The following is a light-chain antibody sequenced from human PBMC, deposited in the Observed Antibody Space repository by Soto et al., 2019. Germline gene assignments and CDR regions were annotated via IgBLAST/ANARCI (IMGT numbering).Light chain of an antibody. CDR3: QQSSSWPLT. V-gene: IGKV3-11*01. CDR1: QSVGSY. J-gene: IGKJ4*01. CDR2: DAF. Sequence: EIVLTQSPATLSSSPGERATLSCRASQSVGSYFAWYQQKPGQAPRILIYDAFSRATGIPARFSGSGSGTDFTLTISSLVPEDFAVYFCQQSSSWPLTFGGGTMVEI.